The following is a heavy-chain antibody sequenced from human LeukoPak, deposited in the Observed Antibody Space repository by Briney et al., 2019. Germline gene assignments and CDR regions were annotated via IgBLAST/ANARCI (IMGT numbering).Heavy chain of an antibody. Sequence: ASVKVSCKASGYTFTGYYMLWVRQAPGQGLEWMGWINPNSGGTNYAQKFQGWVTMTRDTSISTAYMELSRLRSEDTAVYYCARGSDWVGAETIDYWGQGTLVTVSS. CDR2: INPNSGGT. D-gene: IGHD1-26*01. CDR1: GYTFTGYY. J-gene: IGHJ4*02. CDR3: ARGSDWVGAETIDY. V-gene: IGHV1-2*04.